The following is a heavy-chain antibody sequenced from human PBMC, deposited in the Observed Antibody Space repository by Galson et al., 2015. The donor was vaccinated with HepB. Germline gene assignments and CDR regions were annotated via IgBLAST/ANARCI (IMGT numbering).Heavy chain of an antibody. CDR3: AREGVAASNAFDI. CDR1: GFTFTSYG. CDR2: ICYDRSNK. D-gene: IGHD2-15*01. V-gene: IGHV3-33*08. J-gene: IGHJ3*02. Sequence: SLRLSCAASGFTFTSYGMHWVRQAPGKGLEWVAVICYDRSNKYYADSVKGRFTTTRDNSKNTLYLQMNSLRSEDTAVYYCAREGVAASNAFDIWGQGTMVTVSS.